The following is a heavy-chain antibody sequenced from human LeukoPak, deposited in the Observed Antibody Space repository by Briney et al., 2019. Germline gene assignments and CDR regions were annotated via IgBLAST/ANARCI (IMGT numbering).Heavy chain of an antibody. Sequence: ASVKVSCKASGYTFTSYGISWVRQAPGQGLEWMEWISAYNGNTNYAQKLQGRVTMTTDTSTSTAYMELRSLRSDDTAVYYCARIWFGESTDAFDIWGQGTMVTVSS. CDR3: ARIWFGESTDAFDI. J-gene: IGHJ3*02. CDR1: GYTFTSYG. V-gene: IGHV1-18*01. CDR2: ISAYNGNT. D-gene: IGHD3-10*01.